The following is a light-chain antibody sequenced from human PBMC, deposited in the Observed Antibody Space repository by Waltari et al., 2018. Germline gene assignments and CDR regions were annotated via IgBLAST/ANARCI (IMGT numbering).Light chain of an antibody. J-gene: IGLJ2*01. Sequence: QSVLPQPPSVSAAAGQQVTIPCPGTGPNLGNTFVSWYQQTPGTAPKLLIFDNNKRPSGIPDRFSGSKSGSSATLGIAGLQTGDEAEYYCETWDSSLSVVFGGGTKLTVL. CDR1: GPNLGNTF. CDR2: DNN. V-gene: IGLV1-51*01. CDR3: ETWDSSLSVV.